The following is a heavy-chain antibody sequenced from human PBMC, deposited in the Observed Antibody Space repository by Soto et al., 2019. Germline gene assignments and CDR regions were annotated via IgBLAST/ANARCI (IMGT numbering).Heavy chain of an antibody. V-gene: IGHV2-5*02. CDR2: IYWDDSK. J-gene: IGHJ4*02. D-gene: IGHD3-9*01. CDR1: GFSLSTSGVG. CDR3: AHKGPEDWPLDY. Sequence: QITLKESGPTLVRPTQTLTLTCAFSGFSLSTSGVGVGWIRQPPGKAREWLAVIYWDDSKHYSPCLRSRLTITNDTSNNQVVLTMTNMDPMDTDTYYCAHKGPEDWPLDYWGQGTLVTVSS.